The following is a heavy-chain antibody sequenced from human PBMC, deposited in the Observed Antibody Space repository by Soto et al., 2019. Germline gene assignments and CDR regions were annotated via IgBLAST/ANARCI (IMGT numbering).Heavy chain of an antibody. J-gene: IGHJ6*02. CDR1: GFTFSSYG. Sequence: GGSLRLSCAASGFTFSSYGMHWVRQAPGKGLEWVAVIWYDGSNKYYADSVKGRFTISRDNSKNTLYLQMNSLRAEDTAVYYCARENWDSGCDAHYYYCGMDVWGQGTTVTVSS. D-gene: IGHD5-12*01. V-gene: IGHV3-33*01. CDR3: ARENWDSGCDAHYYYCGMDV. CDR2: IWYDGSNK.